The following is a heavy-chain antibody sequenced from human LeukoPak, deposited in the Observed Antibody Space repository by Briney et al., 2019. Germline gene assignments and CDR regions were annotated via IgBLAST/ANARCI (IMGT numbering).Heavy chain of an antibody. V-gene: IGHV4-31*03. Sequence: PSQTLSLTCTVSGGSISSGGYYWSWIRQHPGKGLEWIGYIYYSGSTYYNPSLKSRVTISVDTSKNQFSLKLSSVTAADTAVYYCARIEMATIRAFDYWGQGTLVTVSS. CDR2: IYYSGST. J-gene: IGHJ4*02. CDR1: GGSISSGGYY. D-gene: IGHD5-24*01. CDR3: ARIEMATIRAFDY.